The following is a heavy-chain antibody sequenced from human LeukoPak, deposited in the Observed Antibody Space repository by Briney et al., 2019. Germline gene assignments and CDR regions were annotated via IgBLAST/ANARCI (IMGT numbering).Heavy chain of an antibody. V-gene: IGHV4-38-2*01. CDR3: ARSSSSGSYWADY. Sequence: SETLSLTCDVSGKSVTTGYYWAWIRQRPGKALEWIGIIYHRESGHYQPSLKSRVSMAVDTSKNQFSLKLTSVTAADTAVYYCARSSSSGSYWADYWGQGTLVTVSS. D-gene: IGHD1-26*01. CDR1: GKSVTTGYY. CDR2: IYHRESG. J-gene: IGHJ4*02.